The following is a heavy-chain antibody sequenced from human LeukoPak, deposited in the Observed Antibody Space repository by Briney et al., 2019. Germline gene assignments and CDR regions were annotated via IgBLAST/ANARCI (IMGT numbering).Heavy chain of an antibody. D-gene: IGHD5-18*01. J-gene: IGHJ3*02. CDR2: IWYDGSNK. CDR3: ASIGWGTAMDSTQVGAPYDTFDI. CDR1: GFTFSSYG. Sequence: GGSLRLSCAASGFTFSSYGMHWVRQAPGKGLEWVAVIWYDGSNKYYADSVKGRFTISRDNSKNTLYLQMNSLRAEDTAVYYCASIGWGTAMDSTQVGAPYDTFDIWGQGTMVTVSS. V-gene: IGHV3-33*01.